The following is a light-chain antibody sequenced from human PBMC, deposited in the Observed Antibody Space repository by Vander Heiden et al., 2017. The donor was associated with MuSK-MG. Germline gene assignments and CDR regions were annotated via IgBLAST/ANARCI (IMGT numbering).Light chain of an antibody. Sequence: QSVLTQPPSASVTPGQRVTISCSGSSSNIGSNAVNWYQQLPGTAPKLLIYSSTQRPSGVPDRFSASKSGTSVSLAISGLQSDDEADYYCAAWDDSLNGWVIGGGTKLTVL. J-gene: IGLJ3*02. CDR3: AAWDDSLNGWV. V-gene: IGLV1-44*01. CDR1: SSNIGSNA. CDR2: SST.